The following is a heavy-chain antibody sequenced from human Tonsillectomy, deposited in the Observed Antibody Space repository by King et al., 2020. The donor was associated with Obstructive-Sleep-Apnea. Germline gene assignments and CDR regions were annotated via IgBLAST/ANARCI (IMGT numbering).Heavy chain of an antibody. D-gene: IGHD1-26*01. V-gene: IGHV3-21*01. J-gene: IGHJ4*02. CDR3: VRDFDVIDWELQGEFDY. CDR1: GFTFSDYS. CDR2: ISSGSNYI. Sequence: VQLVESGGGLVRPGRSLRLSCAASGFTFSDYSLHWVRQAPGKGLEWVSFISSGSNYIYYADSMQGRFTISRDNAKNSLYLQMNSLRAEDTAVYYCVRDFDVIDWELQGEFDYWGQGTLVSVSS.